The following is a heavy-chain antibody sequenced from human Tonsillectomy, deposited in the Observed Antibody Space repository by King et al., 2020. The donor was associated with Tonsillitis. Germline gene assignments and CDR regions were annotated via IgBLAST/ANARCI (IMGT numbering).Heavy chain of an antibody. CDR1: GGSISSYY. D-gene: IGHD1-1*01. J-gene: IGHJ3*02. CDR3: AREISLADAFDI. V-gene: IGHV4-59*01. Sequence: VQLQESGPGLVKPSETLSLTCTVSGGSISSYYWSWIRQPPGKGLEWIGYIYYSGSTNYNPSLKSRVTMSVDTSKSQFSLKLSSVTAADTAVYYFAREISLADAFDIWGQGTMVTVSS. CDR2: IYYSGST.